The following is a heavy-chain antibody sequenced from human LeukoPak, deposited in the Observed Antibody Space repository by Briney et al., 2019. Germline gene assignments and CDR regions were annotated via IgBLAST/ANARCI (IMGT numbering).Heavy chain of an antibody. J-gene: IGHJ4*02. V-gene: IGHV4-59*01. D-gene: IGHD1-26*01. CDR3: ARESGAGPFDY. CDR1: GGSISSYY. Sequence: NASETLSLTCTVSGGSISSYYWSWIRQPPGKGLEWIGYIYHSGTTNYNPSLKSRVTISVDTSKNQFSLKVSSLTAADTAVYYCARESGAGPFDYWSQGTLVTVSS. CDR2: IYHSGTT.